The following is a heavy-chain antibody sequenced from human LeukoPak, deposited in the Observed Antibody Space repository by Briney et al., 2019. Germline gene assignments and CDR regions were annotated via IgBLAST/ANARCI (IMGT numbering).Heavy chain of an antibody. CDR3: AKDISSIDY. D-gene: IGHD3-3*02. J-gene: IGHJ4*02. V-gene: IGHV3-23*01. CDR2: ISGSGGST. CDR1: GFTFSSYS. Sequence: AGGSLRLSCAASGFTFSSYSMNWVRQAPGKGLEWVSAISGSGGSTYYADSVKGRFTISRDNSKNTLYLQMNSLRAEDTAVYYCAKDISSIDYWGQGTLVTVSS.